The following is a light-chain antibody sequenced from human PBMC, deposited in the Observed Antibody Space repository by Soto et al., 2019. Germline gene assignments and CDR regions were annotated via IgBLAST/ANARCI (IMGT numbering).Light chain of an antibody. CDR2: DAN. V-gene: IGLV7-46*01. CDR1: TGAVTSGHY. CDR3: LLSYSGPGV. J-gene: IGLJ3*02. Sequence: QAVVTQEPSLTVSPGGTVTLTCGSSTGAVTSGHYPYWFQQKPGQAPKTLIYDANKKHSWTPARFSGSLLGGKAALTLSGAQPEDEAEYYRLLSYSGPGVFGGGTKLTVL.